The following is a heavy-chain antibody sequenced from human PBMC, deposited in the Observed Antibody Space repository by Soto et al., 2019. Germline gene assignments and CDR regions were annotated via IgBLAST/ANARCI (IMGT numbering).Heavy chain of an antibody. V-gene: IGHV1-69*06. CDR3: SRRGADVPLYYYYGMDV. Sequence: QVQLVQSGAEVKKPGSSVKVSCKASGGTFSSYAISWVRQAPGQGLEWMGGIIPIFGTANYAQKFQGRVTITADKTTSTAYMELGNLRSEDTAVYYCSRRGADVPLYYYYGMDVWGQGATVTVSS. J-gene: IGHJ6*02. CDR2: IIPIFGTA. D-gene: IGHD6-19*01. CDR1: GGTFSSYA.